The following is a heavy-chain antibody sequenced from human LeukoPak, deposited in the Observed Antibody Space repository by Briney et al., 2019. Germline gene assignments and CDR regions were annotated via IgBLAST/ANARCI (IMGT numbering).Heavy chain of an antibody. D-gene: IGHD1-14*01. V-gene: IGHV3-66*04. Sequence: GGSLRLSCTASEFNVSSNYISWIRQAPGGRLEWLSVIYYNGITFYSDSVKGRFTISRDTSKNTVYLQMNSLRGEDTAMYYCARHAFRSQYNPNDLWGQGTLVTVSS. CDR1: EFNVSSNY. CDR2: IYYNGIT. J-gene: IGHJ4*02. CDR3: ARHAFRSQYNPNDL.